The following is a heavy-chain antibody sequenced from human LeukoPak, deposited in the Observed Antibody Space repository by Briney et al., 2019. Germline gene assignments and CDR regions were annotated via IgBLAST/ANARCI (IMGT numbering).Heavy chain of an antibody. CDR1: GFTFSSYE. J-gene: IGHJ4*02. CDR3: ARIAAAGTEGFDY. Sequence: RPGGSLRLSCAASGFTFSSYEMNWVRQAPGKRLEWVSYISSSGSTIYYADSVKGRFTISRDNAKNSLYLQMNSLRAEDTAVYYCARIAAAGTEGFDYWGQGTLVTVSS. CDR2: ISSSGSTI. D-gene: IGHD6-13*01. V-gene: IGHV3-48*03.